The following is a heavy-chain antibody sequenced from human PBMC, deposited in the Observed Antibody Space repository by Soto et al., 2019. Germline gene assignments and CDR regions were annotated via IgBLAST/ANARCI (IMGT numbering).Heavy chain of an antibody. CDR3: VRDLNGSGDY. J-gene: IGHJ4*02. V-gene: IGHV4-59*01. CDR1: GGSTTSDY. D-gene: IGHD3-10*01. Sequence: SETLSLTCTVSGGSTTSDYWSLIRQPPGKGLEWLGYIFHSLGAKYNPSLGSRGTISLDTSKNQLSLSLRSVTAADTAINFCVRDLNGSGDYWGQGTLVTVSS. CDR2: IFHSLGA.